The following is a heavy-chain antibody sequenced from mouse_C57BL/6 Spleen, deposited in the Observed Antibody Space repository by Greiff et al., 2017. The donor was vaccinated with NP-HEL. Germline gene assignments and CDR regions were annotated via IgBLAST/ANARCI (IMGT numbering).Heavy chain of an antibody. V-gene: IGHV1-82*01. J-gene: IGHJ4*01. Sequence: VQLQQSGPELVKPGASVKISCKASGYAFSSSWMNWVKQRPGKGLEWIGRIYPGDGDTNYNGKCKGKATLTADKSSSTAYMQLSSLTSDDSAVYFFANYYGGYAMDYWGQGTSVTVAS. CDR2: IYPGDGDT. CDR3: ANYYGGYAMDY. CDR1: GYAFSSSW. D-gene: IGHD1-1*01.